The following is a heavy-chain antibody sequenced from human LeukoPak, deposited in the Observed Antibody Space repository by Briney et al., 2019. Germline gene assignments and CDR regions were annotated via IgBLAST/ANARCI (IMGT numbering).Heavy chain of an antibody. D-gene: IGHD1-26*01. Sequence: SGGSLRLSCAASGFTFSRHWMSWVRQAPGKGLEWVANIKQDVSEKDYVDSVKGRFTISRDNAKNSLYLQMGSLRAEDTAVYYCARRGNYYYSFDSWGQGALVTVSS. CDR1: GFTFSRHW. CDR3: ARRGNYYYSFDS. J-gene: IGHJ4*02. V-gene: IGHV3-7*01. CDR2: IKQDVSEK.